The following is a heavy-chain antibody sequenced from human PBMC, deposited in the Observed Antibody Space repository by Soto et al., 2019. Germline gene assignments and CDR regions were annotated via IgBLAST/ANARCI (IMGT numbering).Heavy chain of an antibody. D-gene: IGHD6-13*01. V-gene: IGHV2-5*02. J-gene: IGHJ5*02. Sequence: QITLKESGPTLVKPTQTLTLTCTFSGFSLSTTGVGVGWIRQPPGKALEGLALISWDDVKRSSPSLKSSLTITKNTSKNQLGLKITNMDPVDTATYYCAQRQRQQHDYWLDPWGQETLVPVTS. CDR3: AQRQRQQHDYWLDP. CDR1: GFSLSTTGVG. CDR2: ISWDDVK.